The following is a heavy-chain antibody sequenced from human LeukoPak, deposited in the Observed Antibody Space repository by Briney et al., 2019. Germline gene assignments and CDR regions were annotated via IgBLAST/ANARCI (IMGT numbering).Heavy chain of an antibody. J-gene: IGHJ4*02. D-gene: IGHD6-13*01. CDR2: IIPIFGTA. V-gene: IGHV1-69*13. CDR3: ASDSSSWYYFDY. Sequence: SVKVSCKASGGTFSSYAISWVRQAPGQGLEWMGGIIPIFGTANYAQKFQGRVTITADESTSTAYMELSSLRSEDTAVYYCASDSSSWYYFDYWGQGTLVTVSS. CDR1: GGTFSSYA.